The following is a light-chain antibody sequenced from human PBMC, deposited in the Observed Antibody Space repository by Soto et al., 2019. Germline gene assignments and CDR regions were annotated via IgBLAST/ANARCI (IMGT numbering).Light chain of an antibody. CDR3: QQRSNWPLT. J-gene: IGKJ4*01. V-gene: IGKV3D-20*02. CDR1: QSVSSSS. Sequence: EIVLTQSPGTLSLSPGERATLSCRASQSVSSSSLAWYQQKPGQAPRLLIYGASSRATGIPDRFSGSGSGTDFTLTISSLEPEDFAVYYCQQRSNWPLTFGGGTKVDI. CDR2: GAS.